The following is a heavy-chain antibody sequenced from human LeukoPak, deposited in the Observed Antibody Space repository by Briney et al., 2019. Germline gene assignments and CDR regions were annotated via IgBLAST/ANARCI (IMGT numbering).Heavy chain of an antibody. Sequence: ASVKVSCKVSGHTFTDYYMHWVQRAPGKGLEWMGLVDPEDGETIYAEKFQGRVTITADTSTDTAYMELSSLRSEDTAVYYCATGGYLLGYWGQGTLVTVSS. J-gene: IGHJ4*02. CDR2: VDPEDGET. D-gene: IGHD3-16*02. CDR3: ATGGYLLGY. CDR1: GHTFTDYY. V-gene: IGHV1-69-2*01.